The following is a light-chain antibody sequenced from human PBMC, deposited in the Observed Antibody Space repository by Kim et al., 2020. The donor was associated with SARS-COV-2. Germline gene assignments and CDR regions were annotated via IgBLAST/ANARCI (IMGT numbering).Light chain of an antibody. CDR2: DVT. CDR3: TSYTSSDTLV. J-gene: IGLJ2*01. Sequence: QSALTQPASVSGSPGQSITIYCTGTSSDVGGYNYVSWYQQHPGKAPKLMIYDVTKRPSGVSNRFSGSKSGNTASLTISGLQAEDEADYYCTSYTSSDTLVFGGGTQLTVL. V-gene: IGLV2-14*03. CDR1: SSDVGGYNY.